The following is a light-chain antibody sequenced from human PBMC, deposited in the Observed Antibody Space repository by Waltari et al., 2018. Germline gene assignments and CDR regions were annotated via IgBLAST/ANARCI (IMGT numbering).Light chain of an antibody. Sequence: QSVLTQPPSVSGTPGPRVTISCSGSASNIGTNIVNWYQQFPGKAPKLLIYRSDQRPSGAPDRFSGSKSGTSASLAISGLQSEDEADYYCAAWDDSLNGRWVFGGGTKVTVL. CDR1: ASNIGTNI. CDR2: RSD. J-gene: IGLJ3*02. CDR3: AAWDDSLNGRWV. V-gene: IGLV1-44*01.